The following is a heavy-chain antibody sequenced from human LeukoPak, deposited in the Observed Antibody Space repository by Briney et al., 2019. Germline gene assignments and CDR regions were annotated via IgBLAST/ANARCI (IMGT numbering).Heavy chain of an antibody. CDR3: AKLGSGRSYYYYYGMDV. J-gene: IGHJ6*02. V-gene: IGHV3-23*01. Sequence: GGALRLSFAASGFTFSSYALSWVRQAPGEGLEWGSAISGSGGSTYYADSVKGRFTISRDNSKNTLYLQMNSLRAEDTAVYYCAKLGSGRSYYYYYGMDVWGQGTTVTVSS. CDR1: GFTFSSYA. CDR2: ISGSGGST. D-gene: IGHD1-14*01.